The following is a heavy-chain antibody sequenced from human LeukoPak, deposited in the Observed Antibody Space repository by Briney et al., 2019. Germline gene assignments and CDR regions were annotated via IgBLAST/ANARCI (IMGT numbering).Heavy chain of an antibody. CDR1: GGSISSSTYY. J-gene: IGHJ6*02. V-gene: IGHV4-39*01. Sequence: KPSETLSLTCIVSGGSISSSTYYWGWIRQPPGKGLEWIGSMYYSGSTYYNPSLKSRVTISVDTSKNQLSLKLSSVTAADTAVYYCARHKGGTYYYYYGMDVWGQGTTVTVSS. CDR2: MYYSGST. CDR3: ARHKGGTYYYYYGMDV.